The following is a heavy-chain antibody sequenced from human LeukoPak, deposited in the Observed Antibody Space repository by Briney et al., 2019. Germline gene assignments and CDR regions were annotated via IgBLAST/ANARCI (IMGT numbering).Heavy chain of an antibody. J-gene: IGHJ4*02. CDR1: GFTFSSYA. Sequence: GGSLKLSCAASGFTFSSYAMSWVRQAPGKGLEWVSAISGSGGSTYYADSVRGRFTISRDNSKNTLYLQMNSLRAEDTAVYYCAKDRESLRFLVWLSRYYFDYWGQGTLVTVSS. CDR2: ISGSGGST. V-gene: IGHV3-23*01. D-gene: IGHD3-3*01. CDR3: AKDRESLRFLVWLSRYYFDY.